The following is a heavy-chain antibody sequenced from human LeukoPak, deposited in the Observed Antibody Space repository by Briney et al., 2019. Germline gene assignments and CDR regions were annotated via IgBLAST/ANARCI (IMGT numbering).Heavy chain of an antibody. Sequence: QAGGSLRLSCAASGFTFSSYWMSWVRQAPGKGLEWVANIKQDESEKDYVESVKGLFTISRDNAKNSLYLQMNSLRAEDTAVYYCARGGMLILFYYFDYWGQGTLVTVSS. CDR2: IKQDESEK. CDR3: ARGGMLILFYYFDY. J-gene: IGHJ4*02. V-gene: IGHV3-7*04. CDR1: GFTFSSYW. D-gene: IGHD2-8*01.